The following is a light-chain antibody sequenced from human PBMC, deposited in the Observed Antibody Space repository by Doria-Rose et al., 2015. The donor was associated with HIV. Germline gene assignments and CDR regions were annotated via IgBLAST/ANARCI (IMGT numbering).Light chain of an antibody. CDR3: QQYHNYPRT. J-gene: IGKJ1*01. CDR1: QSISSW. Sequence: DIRMTQSPSTLSASVGDRVTITCRASQSISSWLAWYQQQPGKAPKLLIYEASTVQSGVPSRFSGIGSGTEFTLTISSLQPDDFATYYCQQYHNYPRTFGQGTKVEIK. CDR2: EAS. V-gene: IGKV1-5*03.